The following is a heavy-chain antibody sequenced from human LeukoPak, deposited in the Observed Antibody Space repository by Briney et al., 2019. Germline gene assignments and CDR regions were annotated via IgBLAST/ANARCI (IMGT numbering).Heavy chain of an antibody. Sequence: GGSLRLSCAASGFTFSSYAMSWVRQAPGKGLEWVSAISGSGGSTYYADSVKGRFTISRDNSKNTLYLQMNSLRAEDTAVYYCAKHMYYYDSSGLGPYWGQGTLVTVSS. CDR2: ISGSGGST. D-gene: IGHD3-22*01. CDR3: AKHMYYYDSSGLGPY. V-gene: IGHV3-23*01. J-gene: IGHJ4*02. CDR1: GFTFSSYA.